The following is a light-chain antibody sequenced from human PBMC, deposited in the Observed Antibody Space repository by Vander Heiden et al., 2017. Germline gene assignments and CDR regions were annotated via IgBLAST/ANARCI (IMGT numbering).Light chain of an antibody. CDR3: QTWGTGFRV. V-gene: IGLV4-69*01. CDR1: SGHSTYV. CDR2: VDSDGSH. J-gene: IGLJ3*02. Sequence: QVVLTQSPPASAPPGAPVKLTCTLSSGHSTYVIAWHQQQPEKGPRYLMKVDSDGSHTKGDGIPDRFSGSSSGAERYLTISSLQSEDEADYYCQTWGTGFRVFGGGTKVTVL.